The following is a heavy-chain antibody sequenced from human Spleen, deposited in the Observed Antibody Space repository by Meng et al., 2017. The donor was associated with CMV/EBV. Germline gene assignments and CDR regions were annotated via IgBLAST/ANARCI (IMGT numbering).Heavy chain of an antibody. Sequence: GESLKISCAASGFTFSRYSMNWVRQAPGKGLEWVSSISSSSSYIYYADSLKGRFTISRDNAKNSLSLQMNSLRDEDTAVYYCARDYGDYEVYYYYAMDVWGQGTTVTVSS. V-gene: IGHV3-21*01. D-gene: IGHD4-17*01. CDR3: ARDYGDYEVYYYYAMDV. CDR2: ISSSSSYI. CDR1: GFTFSRYS. J-gene: IGHJ6*02.